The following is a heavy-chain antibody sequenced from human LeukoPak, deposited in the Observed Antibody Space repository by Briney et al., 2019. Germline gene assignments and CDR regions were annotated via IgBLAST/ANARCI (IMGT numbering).Heavy chain of an antibody. J-gene: IGHJ4*02. CDR3: ARRSRAEVDY. CDR2: IRYDGSNK. CDR1: GFTFSSYG. V-gene: IGHV3-30*02. Sequence: PGGSLILSCAASGFTFSSYGMHWVRQAPGKGLEWVAFIRYDGSNKYYADSVKGRFTISRDNSKNTLYLQMNSLRAEDTAVYYCARRSRAEVDYWGQGTLVTVSS. D-gene: IGHD1-14*01.